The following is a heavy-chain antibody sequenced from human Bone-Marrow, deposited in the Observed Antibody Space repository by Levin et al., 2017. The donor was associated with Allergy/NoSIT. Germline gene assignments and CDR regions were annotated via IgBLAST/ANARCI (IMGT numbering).Heavy chain of an antibody. CDR3: ARGSHYSNRRPYYYDHMDV. D-gene: IGHD4-11*01. Sequence: GESLKISCAASGFTVSSNYMSWVRQAPGKGLEWVSVIYSGGSTYYADSVKGRFTISRDNSKNTLYLQMNSLRAEDTAVYYCARGSHYSNRRPYYYDHMDVWGKGTTVTVSS. J-gene: IGHJ6*03. V-gene: IGHV3-53*01. CDR2: IYSGGST. CDR1: GFTVSSNY.